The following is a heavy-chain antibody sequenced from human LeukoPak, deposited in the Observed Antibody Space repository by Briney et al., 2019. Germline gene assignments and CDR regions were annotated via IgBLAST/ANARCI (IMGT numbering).Heavy chain of an antibody. CDR2: ISYDGSNK. V-gene: IGHV3-30*18. CDR3: AKDQVTDQNWFDP. D-gene: IGHD2-21*02. CDR1: GFTFSSYG. Sequence: GGSLRLSCAASGFTFSSYGMHWVRQAPGKGLEWVAVISYDGSNKYYADSVKGRFTISRDNSKNTLYLQMNSLRAEDTAVYYCAKDQVTDQNWFDPWGQGTLVTVSS. J-gene: IGHJ5*02.